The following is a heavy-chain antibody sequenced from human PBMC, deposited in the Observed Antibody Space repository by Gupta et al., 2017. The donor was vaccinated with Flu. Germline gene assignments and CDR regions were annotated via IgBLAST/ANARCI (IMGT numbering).Heavy chain of an antibody. CDR3: ARGSWLFYDASGYPNWFDP. J-gene: IGHJ5*02. Sequence: QVQLQESGPGLVRPSETLSLTCTVSGGSISNYYWNWIRQPAGKGLEWIGRIYSSGRTDYNPSLRSRVTMSVDTSKNQVSLKLNSVTAADTAVYYCARGSWLFYDASGYPNWFDPWGQGTLVTVSS. D-gene: IGHD3-22*01. CDR1: GGSISNYY. CDR2: IYSSGRT. V-gene: IGHV4-4*07.